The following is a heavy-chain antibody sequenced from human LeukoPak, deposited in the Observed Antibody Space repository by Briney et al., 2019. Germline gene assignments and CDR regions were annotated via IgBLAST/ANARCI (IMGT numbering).Heavy chain of an antibody. CDR3: ATANPLRRDHYYYYYMDV. D-gene: IGHD4-17*01. Sequence: ASVKVSCKASGYTFTSYGISWVRQAPGQGLEWMGWISAYNGNTNYAQKFQGRVTMTEDTSTDTAYMELSSLRSEDTAVYYCATANPLRRDHYYYYYMDVWGKGTTVTVSS. CDR1: GYTFTSYG. J-gene: IGHJ6*03. CDR2: ISAYNGNT. V-gene: IGHV1-18*01.